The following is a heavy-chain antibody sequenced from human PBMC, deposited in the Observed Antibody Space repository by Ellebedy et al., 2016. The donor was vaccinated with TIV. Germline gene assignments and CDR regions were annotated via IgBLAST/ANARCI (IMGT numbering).Heavy chain of an antibody. J-gene: IGHJ4*02. CDR2: ISRNGGGT. CDR3: AKDLGIERQWGFDY. D-gene: IGHD1-26*01. CDR1: GFTFSIYA. Sequence: PGGSLRLSSAASGFTFSIYAMGWVRQAPGKGLEWVSTISRNGGGTYYAGSVEGRFTISRDNSNNTLWLQMSGLRAEDTARYFCAKDLGIERQWGFDYWGQGTLVTVSS. V-gene: IGHV3-23*01.